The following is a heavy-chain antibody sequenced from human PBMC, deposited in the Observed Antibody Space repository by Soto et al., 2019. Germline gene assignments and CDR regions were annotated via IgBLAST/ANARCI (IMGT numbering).Heavy chain of an antibody. D-gene: IGHD2-2*01. V-gene: IGHV4-59*01. J-gene: IGHJ6*02. Sequence: SETLSLTCAVSGGSIDYYYWSWIRQPPGKGLEWIGDVSDSGRTNYNPSLRSRVTISVDTSKNQFSLRLNSVTAADTAVYYCARDSTTWFPYYGIDVWGQGTTVTGSS. CDR3: ARDSTTWFPYYGIDV. CDR2: VSDSGRT. CDR1: GGSIDYYY.